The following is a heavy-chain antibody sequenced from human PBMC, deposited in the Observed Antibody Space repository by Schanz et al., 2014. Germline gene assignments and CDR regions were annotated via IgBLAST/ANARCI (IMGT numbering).Heavy chain of an antibody. Sequence: QVHVVQSGAVLKTPGASVNVSCKTSGQTVSSYFIQWVRQAPGQGLEWMGIIDPRDGATNYGVKCQGRVTMARDTSTTTVSMHLRGLSPDDTAVYYCALEHNSPSGAGQFWGQGTLITVSS. CDR1: GQTVSSYF. D-gene: IGHD1-1*01. CDR3: ALEHNSPSGAGQF. CDR2: IDPRDGAT. V-gene: IGHV1-46*03. J-gene: IGHJ4*02.